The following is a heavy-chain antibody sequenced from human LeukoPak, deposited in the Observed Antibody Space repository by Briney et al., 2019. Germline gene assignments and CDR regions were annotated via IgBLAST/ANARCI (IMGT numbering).Heavy chain of an antibody. Sequence: PGGSLRLSCAASGFTFGSSAMSWVRQAPGKGPEWVSTFSRSGPDTYYADSVKGRFTIFRDNSKNTLYLQMNSLRAEDTAEYYCAKGSLGSWYYFDYWGQGTLVTVSS. CDR2: FSRSGPDT. V-gene: IGHV3-23*01. D-gene: IGHD6-13*01. CDR1: GFTFGSSA. CDR3: AKGSLGSWYYFDY. J-gene: IGHJ4*02.